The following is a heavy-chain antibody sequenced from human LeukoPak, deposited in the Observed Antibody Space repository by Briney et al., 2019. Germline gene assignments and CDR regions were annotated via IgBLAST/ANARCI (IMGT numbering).Heavy chain of an antibody. CDR2: ISGSGGST. CDR3: AKDYFLLTIFGVVNGGASDY. J-gene: IGHJ4*02. D-gene: IGHD3-3*01. V-gene: IGHV3-23*01. CDR1: GFTFSSYA. Sequence: GGSLRLSCAASGFTFSSYAMSWVRQAPGKGLEWVSVISGSGGSTYYADSVKGRFTISRDNSKNTLYLQMNSLRAEDTAVYYCAKDYFLLTIFGVVNGGASDYWGQGTLVTVSS.